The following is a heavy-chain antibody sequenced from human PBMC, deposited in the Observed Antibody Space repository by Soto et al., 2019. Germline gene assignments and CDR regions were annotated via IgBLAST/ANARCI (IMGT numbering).Heavy chain of an antibody. D-gene: IGHD3-3*02. Sequence: GGSLRLSCAASGFTLSSYAMSWVRQAPGKGLEWVSAISGSGGSTYYADSVKGRFTISRDNSKNTLYLQMNSLRAEDTAVYYCAKINEKEHYYFDYWGQGTLVTVSS. CDR3: AKINEKEHYYFDY. V-gene: IGHV3-23*01. J-gene: IGHJ4*02. CDR1: GFTLSSYA. CDR2: ISGSGGST.